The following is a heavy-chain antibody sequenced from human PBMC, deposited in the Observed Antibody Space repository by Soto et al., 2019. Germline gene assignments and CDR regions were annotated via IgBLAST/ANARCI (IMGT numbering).Heavy chain of an antibody. D-gene: IGHD2-2*01. Sequence: QVQLQESGPGLVKPSGTLSLTCAVSGGSISSSNWWSWVRQPPGKGLEWIGEIYHSGSTNYNPSLKTRVTISVDKSKTQFSLKPRSVTAAVTAVYYCARGVIVVVPAAPHLVLDPWGQGTLVTVSS. V-gene: IGHV4-4*02. J-gene: IGHJ5*02. CDR1: GGSISSSNW. CDR3: ARGVIVVVPAAPHLVLDP. CDR2: IYHSGST.